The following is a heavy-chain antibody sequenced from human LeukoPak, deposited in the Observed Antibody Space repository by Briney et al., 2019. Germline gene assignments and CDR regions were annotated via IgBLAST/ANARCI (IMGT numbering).Heavy chain of an antibody. CDR3: ARFHPYDSSGYYGPDY. CDR2: MNPNSGNT. Sequence: GASVNVSCKASGYTFTSYDINWVRQATGRGLEWMGWMNPNSGNTGYAQKFQGRVTMTRNTSISTAYMELSSLRSEDTAVYYCARFHPYDSSGYYGPDYWGQGTLVTVSS. CDR1: GYTFTSYD. V-gene: IGHV1-8*01. J-gene: IGHJ4*02. D-gene: IGHD3-22*01.